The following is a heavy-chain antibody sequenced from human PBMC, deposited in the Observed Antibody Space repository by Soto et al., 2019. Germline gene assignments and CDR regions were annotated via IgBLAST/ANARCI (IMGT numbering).Heavy chain of an antibody. J-gene: IGHJ4*02. V-gene: IGHV1-2*02. CDR3: ARDLAKGGGSAGFDY. D-gene: IGHD1-26*01. CDR1: GYTFTVYY. CDR2: INPKSGGT. Sequence: ASVKVSCKASGYTFTVYYMHWVRQAPGQGLEWMGWINPKSGGTMYPQKFQGRVTMTWDTSISTAYMAPTRLRSDDTAVYYCARDLAKGGGSAGFDYWGQGTLVTVSS.